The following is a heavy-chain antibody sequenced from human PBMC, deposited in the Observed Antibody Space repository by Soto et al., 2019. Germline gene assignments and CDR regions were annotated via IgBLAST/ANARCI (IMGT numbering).Heavy chain of an antibody. CDR1: GFTFSSYA. CDR2: ISGSGGST. CDR3: AKDIGQWERGDYFDY. V-gene: IGHV3-23*01. D-gene: IGHD1-26*01. Sequence: EVQLLESGGGLVQPGGSLRLSCAASGFTFSSYAMSWVRQAPGKGLEWVSAISGSGGSTYYADSVKGRFTISRDNSKNTLYLQMNRLRAEDTAVYYCAKDIGQWERGDYFDYWGQGTLVTVSS. J-gene: IGHJ4*02.